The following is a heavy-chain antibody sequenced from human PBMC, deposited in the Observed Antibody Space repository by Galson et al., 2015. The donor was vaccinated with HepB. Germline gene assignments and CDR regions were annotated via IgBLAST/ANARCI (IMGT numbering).Heavy chain of an antibody. CDR1: GYTFTAYA. D-gene: IGHD6-19*01. CDR3: ARDSDRIAVDGCGYDFDV. Sequence: SVKVSCTASGYTFTAYAMHWVRQAPGQRLEWMAWINAGNGNTKYSQSFKARVTITRDTSENTAYMEMISLRSEDTAMYYCARDSDRIAVDGCGYDFDVWGQGTTVTVSS. CDR2: INAGNGNT. J-gene: IGHJ6*02. V-gene: IGHV1-3*01.